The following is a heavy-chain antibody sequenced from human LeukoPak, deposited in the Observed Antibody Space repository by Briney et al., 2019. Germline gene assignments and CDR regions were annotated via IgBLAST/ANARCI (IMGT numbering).Heavy chain of an antibody. CDR2: VYTSGKI. Sequence: SETLSLTCSVSGGSIRRYYWSWIRQPAGRGLEWIGRVYTSGKIDDNPSLKSRFTMSIDTSKNQFSLRLTSLTAADTAVYYCAREGLDDVWSGYVDHWGQGILVTVSS. J-gene: IGHJ4*02. D-gene: IGHD3-3*01. V-gene: IGHV4-4*07. CDR3: AREGLDDVWSGYVDH. CDR1: GGSIRRYY.